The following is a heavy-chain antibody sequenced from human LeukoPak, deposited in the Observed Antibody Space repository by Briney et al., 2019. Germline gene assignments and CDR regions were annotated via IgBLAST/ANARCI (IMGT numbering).Heavy chain of an antibody. CDR1: GGSISSGGYY. J-gene: IGHJ4*02. V-gene: IGHV4-31*03. D-gene: IGHD3-22*01. CDR2: IYYSGST. CDR3: ARRTYYYDSSGPMYCFDY. Sequence: SETLSLTCTVSGGSISSGGYYWSWIRQHPGKGLEWIGYIYYSGSTYYNPSLKSRVTISVDTSKNQFPLKLSSVTAADTAVYYCARRTYYYDSSGPMYCFDYWGQGTLVTVSS.